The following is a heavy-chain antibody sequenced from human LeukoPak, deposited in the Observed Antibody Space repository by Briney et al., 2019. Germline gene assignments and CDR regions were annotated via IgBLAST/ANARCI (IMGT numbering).Heavy chain of an antibody. D-gene: IGHD6-19*01. J-gene: IGHJ4*02. CDR3: ARDQWLDY. CDR2: IGTSGNTI. CDR1: GFTFSGYI. Sequence: GGSLRLSCAASGFTFSGYITNWVRQAPGKGLEWISFIGTSGNTIYYADSVKGRFTVSRDNAKNSLYLQMNSLRPEDTAVYYCARDQWLDYWGQGTLVTVSS. V-gene: IGHV3-48*01.